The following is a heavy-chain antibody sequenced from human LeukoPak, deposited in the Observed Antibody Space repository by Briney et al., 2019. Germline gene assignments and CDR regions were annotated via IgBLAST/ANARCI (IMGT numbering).Heavy chain of an antibody. V-gene: IGHV3-73*01. CDR2: IRSKSNSYAT. CDR1: GFSFSGSA. CDR3: TGSSKRYCSGEKCHSDYYYYGMDI. J-gene: IGHJ6*04. Sequence: HPGESLRLSCAASGFSFSGSAMHWVRQASGKGLEWLGRIRSKSNSYATAYAASVNGRFTISRDDSKSTAYLQMDSLKAEDTAVYYCTGSSKRYCSGEKCHSDYYYYGMDIWGKGTTVTVSS. D-gene: IGHD2-15*01.